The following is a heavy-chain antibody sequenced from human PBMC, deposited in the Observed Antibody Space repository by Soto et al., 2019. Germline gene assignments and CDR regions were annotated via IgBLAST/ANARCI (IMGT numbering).Heavy chain of an antibody. CDR1: GFTFDDYV. J-gene: IGHJ4*02. CDR2: MSWNAGYI. V-gene: IGHV3-9*01. CDR3: ARIQRGYSGYDPGYFDY. Sequence: GGSLRLSCAASGFTFDDYVMHWVRQAPGKGLEWVSGMSWNAGYISYASSVKGRFTISRDNAKKSLYLQMNSLRPEDTAFYYCARIQRGYSGYDPGYFDYWGQGTLVTVSS. D-gene: IGHD5-12*01.